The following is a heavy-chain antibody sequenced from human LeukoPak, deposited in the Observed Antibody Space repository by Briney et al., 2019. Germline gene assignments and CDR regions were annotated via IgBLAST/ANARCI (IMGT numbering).Heavy chain of an antibody. CDR3: ARPGVGSGRYGAFDI. Sequence: SETLSLTCTVSGGSISRYYWSWVRQPPGKGLEWIGYIYYSGSTNYNPSLESRVTMSVGTSKNQFSLKLRSVTAADTAVYYCARPGVGSGRYGAFDIWGQGTMVTVSS. CDR2: IYYSGST. J-gene: IGHJ3*02. D-gene: IGHD5-18*01. CDR1: GGSISRYY. V-gene: IGHV4-59*08.